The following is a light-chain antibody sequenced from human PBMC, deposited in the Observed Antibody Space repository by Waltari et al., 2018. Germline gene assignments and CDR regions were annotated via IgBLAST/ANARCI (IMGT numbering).Light chain of an antibody. CDR1: VLYSSNNKNY. V-gene: IGKV4-1*01. CDR2: WAS. J-gene: IGKJ4*01. Sequence: VLYSSNNKNYLAWYQQKPVQPPKLLIYWASTRESGVPDRFSGSGSGTDFTLTISSLQAEDVAVYYCQQYYSTPLTFGGGTKVEIK. CDR3: QQYYSTPLT.